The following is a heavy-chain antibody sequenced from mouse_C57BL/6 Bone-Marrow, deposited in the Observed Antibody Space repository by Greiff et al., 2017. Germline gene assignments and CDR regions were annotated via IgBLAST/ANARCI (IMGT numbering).Heavy chain of an antibody. Sequence: EVKVVESGGGLVQSGRSLRLSCATSGFTFSDFYMEWVRQAPGKGLEWIAASRNKANDYTTEYSASVKGRFIVSRDTSQSILYLQMNALRAEDTAMYYCARDAYDGSSYVRVRFAYWGQGTLVTVSA. CDR1: GFTFSDFY. V-gene: IGHV7-1*01. J-gene: IGHJ3*01. CDR3: ARDAYDGSSYVRVRFAY. D-gene: IGHD1-1*01. CDR2: SRNKANDYTT.